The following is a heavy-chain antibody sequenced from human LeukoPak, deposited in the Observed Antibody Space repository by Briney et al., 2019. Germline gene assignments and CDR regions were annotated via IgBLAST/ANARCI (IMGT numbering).Heavy chain of an antibody. CDR1: GYTFTSYG. CDR3: ARGGSITIFGVVIPFDY. CDR2: ISAYNGNT. D-gene: IGHD3-3*01. Sequence: ASVKVSCKASGYTFTSYGISWVRQAPGQGLEWMGWISAYNGNTNYAQKLQGRVTMTTDTSTSTAYMELRSLRSDDTAVYFCARGGSITIFGVVIPFDYWGQETLVTVPS. J-gene: IGHJ4*02. V-gene: IGHV1-18*01.